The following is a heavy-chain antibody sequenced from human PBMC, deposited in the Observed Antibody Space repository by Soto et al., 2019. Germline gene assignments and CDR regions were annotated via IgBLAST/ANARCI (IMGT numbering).Heavy chain of an antibody. Sequence: EVQLVESGGGLVQPGRSLRLSCAASGFTFDDYAMHWVRQAPGKGLEWVSGISWNSGSIGYADSVKGRFTISRDNAKNSLYLQMNSLRAEDTALYYCAKDTARRNIVVVVAAGFDYWGQGTLVTVSS. J-gene: IGHJ4*02. CDR1: GFTFDDYA. D-gene: IGHD2-15*01. V-gene: IGHV3-9*01. CDR2: ISWNSGSI. CDR3: AKDTARRNIVVVVAAGFDY.